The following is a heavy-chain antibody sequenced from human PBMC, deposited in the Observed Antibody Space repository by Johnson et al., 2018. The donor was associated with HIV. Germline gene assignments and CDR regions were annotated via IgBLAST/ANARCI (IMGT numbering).Heavy chain of an antibody. CDR3: ARSLRSSWYEGAFDI. Sequence: VQLVESGGGLVQPGGSLRLSCAASGFTFSSYDMHWVRQATGKGLEWVSAIGTAGDTYYPGSVKGRFTISRENAKNSLYLQMNSLRAGDTAVYYCARSLRSSWYEGAFDIWGQGTMVTVSS. CDR2: IGTAGDT. D-gene: IGHD6-13*01. J-gene: IGHJ3*02. CDR1: GFTFSSYD. V-gene: IGHV3-13*01.